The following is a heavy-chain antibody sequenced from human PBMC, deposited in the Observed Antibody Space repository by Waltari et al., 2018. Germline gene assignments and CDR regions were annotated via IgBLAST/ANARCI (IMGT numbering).Heavy chain of an antibody. D-gene: IGHD2-2*02. CDR3: ARGVVVVPAAIRDFDY. J-gene: IGHJ4*02. CDR2: INPNSGGT. Sequence: QVQLGQSGAEVKKPGASVKVSCKASGYTFTGYYIHWVRQAPGQGLEWMGWINPNSGGTNYAQKFQGRVTMTRDTSISTAYMELSRLRSDDTAVYYCARGVVVVPAAIRDFDYWGQGTLVTVSS. CDR1: GYTFTGYY. V-gene: IGHV1-2*02.